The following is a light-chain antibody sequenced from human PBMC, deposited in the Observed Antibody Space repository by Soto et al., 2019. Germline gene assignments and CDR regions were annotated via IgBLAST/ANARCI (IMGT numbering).Light chain of an antibody. J-gene: IGKJ1*01. CDR3: QHYNSYSEA. V-gene: IGKV1-5*03. CDR1: QTISSW. Sequence: DIQMTQSPANMSLSXKDRVTITXXASQTISSWLAWYQQKPGKAPKLLIYKASTLKSGVPSRFSGSGSGTEFTLTISSLQPDDFATYYCQHYNSYSEAFGQGTKVDIK. CDR2: KAS.